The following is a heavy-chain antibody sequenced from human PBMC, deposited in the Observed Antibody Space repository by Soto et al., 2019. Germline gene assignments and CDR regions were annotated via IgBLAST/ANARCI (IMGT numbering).Heavy chain of an antibody. Sequence: SVKVSCKASGVTFSRQDMRWVRQAPGQGLERMGGIIPIFGTPQYAEKFQDRVTITADESTSTAYMELSSLTSEYTAVYYCATNEGRDGYSFDYWGQGTLVTVSS. V-gene: IGHV1-69*13. CDR1: GVTFSRQD. D-gene: IGHD5-12*01. J-gene: IGHJ4*02. CDR3: ATNEGRDGYSFDY. CDR2: IIPIFGTP.